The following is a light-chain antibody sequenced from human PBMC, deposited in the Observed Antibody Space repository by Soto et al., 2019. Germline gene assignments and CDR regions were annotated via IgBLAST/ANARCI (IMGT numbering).Light chain of an antibody. CDR1: QSVSSS. CDR3: QQRSNWPRVT. J-gene: IGKJ5*01. Sequence: EIVLTQCPAPLSLSPAEIATLSCRASQSVSSSLAWYQQKPGQAPRLLIYDASNRAHGIPARFSGSGSGTDFSHTISSLEPEDFAVYYYQQRSNWPRVTLGQGKLLEIK. V-gene: IGKV3-11*01. CDR2: DAS.